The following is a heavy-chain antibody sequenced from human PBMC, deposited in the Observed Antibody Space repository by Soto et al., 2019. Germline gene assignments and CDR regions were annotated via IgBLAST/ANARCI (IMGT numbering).Heavy chain of an antibody. CDR2: IYYSGST. D-gene: IGHD3-3*01. CDR1: GGSISSYY. Sequence: PSETLSLTCTVSGGSISSYYWSWIRQPPGKGLEWIGYIYYSGSTNYNPSLKSRVTISVDTSKNQFSLKLSSVTAADTAVYYCARCHYDFWSGXYHDAFDIWGQGTMVTVSS. CDR3: ARCHYDFWSGXYHDAFDI. V-gene: IGHV4-59*08. J-gene: IGHJ3*02.